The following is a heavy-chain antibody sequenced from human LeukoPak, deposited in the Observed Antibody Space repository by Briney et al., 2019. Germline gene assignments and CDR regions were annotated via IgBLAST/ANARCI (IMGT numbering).Heavy chain of an antibody. CDR3: AKKRGFTPFSPFDY. V-gene: IGHV3-23*01. CDR2: ISGSGGST. CDR1: GFTFSSYA. J-gene: IGHJ4*02. Sequence: GGSLRLSCAASGFTFSSYAMSWVRQAPGKGLEWVSAISGSGGSTYYADSVKGRFTISRDNSKNTLYLQMNSLRAEDTAVYDCAKKRGFTPFSPFDYWGQGTLVTVSS.